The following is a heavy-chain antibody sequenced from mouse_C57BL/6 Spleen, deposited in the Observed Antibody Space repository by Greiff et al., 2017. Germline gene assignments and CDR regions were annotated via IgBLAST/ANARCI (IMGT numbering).Heavy chain of an antibody. V-gene: IGHV1-39*01. CDR1: GYSFTDYN. Sequence: EVQLQQSGPELVKPGASVKISCKASGYSFTDYNMNWVKQSNGKSLEWIGVINPNYGTTRYNQKFKGKATLTVDQSSSTAYMQLNSRTSEDSAVYYCARTDYYGSSYWYFDVWGTGTTVTVSS. CDR3: ARTDYYGSSYWYFDV. CDR2: INPNYGTT. D-gene: IGHD1-1*01. J-gene: IGHJ1*03.